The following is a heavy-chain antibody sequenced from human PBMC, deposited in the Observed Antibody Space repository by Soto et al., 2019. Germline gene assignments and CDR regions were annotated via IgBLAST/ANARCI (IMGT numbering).Heavy chain of an antibody. CDR1: GGTFSSYS. Sequence: QVHLVQSGAEVKKPGSSVRVSCKTSGGTFSSYSFTWVRQAPGQGLEWMGEIIPILNTANFAQKFQSRVTIPEDEPKSTVYMDLSSLSPDDTAVYYCARVDYDSTYGFYYYGLDVWGQGTTVTVSS. CDR3: ARVDYDSTYGFYYYGLDV. D-gene: IGHD3-10*01. V-gene: IGHV1-69*01. CDR2: IIPILNTA. J-gene: IGHJ6*02.